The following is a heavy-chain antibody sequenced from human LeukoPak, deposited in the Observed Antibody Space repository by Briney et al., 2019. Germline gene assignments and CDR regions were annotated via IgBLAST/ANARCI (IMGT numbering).Heavy chain of an antibody. CDR2: INRGGSDT. J-gene: IGHJ4*02. V-gene: IGHV3-74*01. CDR3: AREEVGFFD. CDR1: GFTFNSYY. Sequence: GGSLRLSCAAYGFTFNSYYMNWVRQAPGKGLVWVSRINRGGSDTIYAYSVKGRFTISRATAKNTLFLQMNSLRAEDTTVYYFAREEVGFFDWCREALLIISS. D-gene: IGHD2/OR15-2a*01.